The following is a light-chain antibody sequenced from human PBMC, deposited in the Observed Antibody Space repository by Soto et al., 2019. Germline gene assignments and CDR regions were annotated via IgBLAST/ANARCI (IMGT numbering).Light chain of an antibody. CDR2: DAS. V-gene: IGKV1-17*01. J-gene: IGKJ1*01. CDR1: QGIGNE. Sequence: IEMTQSPSSLSAAVGDRVTITCRASQGIGNELGWYQQKPGKAPKLLIYDASNRATGIPARFSGSGSGTDFTLTISSLEPEDFAVYYCQQRSNWPWTFGQGTKVEIK. CDR3: QQRSNWPWT.